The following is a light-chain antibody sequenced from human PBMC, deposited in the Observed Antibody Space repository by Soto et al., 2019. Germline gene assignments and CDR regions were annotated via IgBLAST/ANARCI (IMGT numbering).Light chain of an antibody. J-gene: IGKJ3*01. Sequence: EIVLTQSPGTLSLSPGERATLSCRASQSVSSTYLAWYQQKPGQAPRLLIYGASNRATGIPDRFSGSGSGTDFTLTISRLEPEDFEVYYCQQYGSSPFAFGPGTKVDI. V-gene: IGKV3-20*01. CDR1: QSVSSTY. CDR2: GAS. CDR3: QQYGSSPFA.